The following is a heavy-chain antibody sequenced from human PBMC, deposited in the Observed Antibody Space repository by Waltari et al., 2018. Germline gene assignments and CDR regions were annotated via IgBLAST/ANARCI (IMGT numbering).Heavy chain of an antibody. D-gene: IGHD5-18*01. CDR2: IYTSGST. J-gene: IGHJ4*02. CDR1: GGSISSGSYY. CDR3: ARDSSGYSPFDY. Sequence: QVQLQESGPGLVKPSQTLSLTCTVSGGSISSGSYYWSWIRQPAGKGLEWIGRIYTSGSTNYNPSLKSRVTISVDTSKNQFSLKLSSVTAADTAVYYCARDSSGYSPFDYWGQGTLVTVSS. V-gene: IGHV4-61*02.